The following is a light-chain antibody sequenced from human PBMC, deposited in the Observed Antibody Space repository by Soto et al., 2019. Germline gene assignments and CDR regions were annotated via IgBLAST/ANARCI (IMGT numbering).Light chain of an antibody. V-gene: IGKV3-20*01. CDR1: QSVSSTY. CDR3: QRYDISPFP. Sequence: EIVLTQSPGTLSLSPGERATLSCRASQSVSSTYLAWYQQKPGQAPRLLIYGASSRATGIPDRFSGSGSGTDSPLTISRLEPEDFAVYYCQRYDISPFPFGQGTKLEIK. CDR2: GAS. J-gene: IGKJ2*01.